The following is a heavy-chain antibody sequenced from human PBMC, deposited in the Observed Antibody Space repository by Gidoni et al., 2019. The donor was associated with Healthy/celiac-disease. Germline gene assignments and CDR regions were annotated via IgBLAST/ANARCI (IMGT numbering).Heavy chain of an antibody. D-gene: IGHD2-21*02. CDR2: IYSGGST. CDR1: GFPVSSNY. V-gene: IGHV3-66*01. CDR3: ARDVPAYCGGDCYSH. Sequence: EVQLVASGGGLIQPGGSLRLSCAASGFPVSSNYMSWVRQAPGKGLEWVSVIYSGGSTYYADSVKGRFTISRDNSKNTLYLQMNSLRAEDTAVYYCARDVPAYCGGDCYSHWGQGTLVTVSS. J-gene: IGHJ4*02.